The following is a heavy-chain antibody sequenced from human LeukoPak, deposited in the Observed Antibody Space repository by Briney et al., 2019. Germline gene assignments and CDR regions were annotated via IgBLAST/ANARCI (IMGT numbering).Heavy chain of an antibody. CDR2: IYTSGST. D-gene: IGHD2-2*01. CDR1: GGSISRGSYY. CDR3: ARSPAVYCSSTSCYPPSWFDP. J-gene: IGHJ5*02. Sequence: PSETLSLTCTVSGGSISRGSYYWSWIRQPAGKGLEWIGRIYTSGSTNYNPSLKSRVTISVDTSKNQFSLKLSSVTAADTAVYYCARSPAVYCSSTSCYPPSWFDPWGQGTLVTVSS. V-gene: IGHV4-61*02.